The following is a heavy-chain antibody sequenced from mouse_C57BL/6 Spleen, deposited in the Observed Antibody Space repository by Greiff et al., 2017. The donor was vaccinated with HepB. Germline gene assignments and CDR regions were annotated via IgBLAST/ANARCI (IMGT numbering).Heavy chain of an antibody. CDR1: GYTFTSYW. D-gene: IGHD1-1*01. CDR2: INPSNGGT. J-gene: IGHJ4*01. V-gene: IGHV1-53*01. Sequence: VKLQESGTELVKPGASVKLSCKASGYTFTSYWMHWVKQRPGQGLEWIGNINPSNGGTNYNEKFKSKATLTVDKSSSTAYMQLSSLTSEDSAVYYCARSRIGVATYYAMDYWGQGTSVTVSS. CDR3: ARSRIGVATYYAMDY.